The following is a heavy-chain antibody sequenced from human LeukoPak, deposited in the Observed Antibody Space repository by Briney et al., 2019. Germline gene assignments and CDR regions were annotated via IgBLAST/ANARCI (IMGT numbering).Heavy chain of an antibody. Sequence: SETLSLTCAVYGGSFSGYYWSWIRQPPGKGLEWIGEINHSGSTNYNPSLKSRVTISVDTYKNQFSLKLSSVTAADTAVYYCARGGLMTTVTTSLGNWFDPWGQGTLVTVSS. V-gene: IGHV4-34*01. CDR2: INHSGST. J-gene: IGHJ5*02. CDR3: ARGGLMTTVTTSLGNWFDP. D-gene: IGHD4-17*01. CDR1: GGSFSGYY.